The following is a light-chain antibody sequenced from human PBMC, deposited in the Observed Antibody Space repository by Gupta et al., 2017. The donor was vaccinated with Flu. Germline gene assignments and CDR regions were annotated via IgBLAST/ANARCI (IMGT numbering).Light chain of an antibody. CDR3: QTWDGTTGV. J-gene: IGLJ3*02. Sequence: SPGQTAVITCSGDRLVDNFVSWYQQKPGQSPGLVIYQDSKRPSGIPERFSGSNSENTATLTVSGTQAVDEADFYCQTWDGTTGVFGGGTKLTVL. V-gene: IGLV3-1*01. CDR1: RLVDNF. CDR2: QDS.